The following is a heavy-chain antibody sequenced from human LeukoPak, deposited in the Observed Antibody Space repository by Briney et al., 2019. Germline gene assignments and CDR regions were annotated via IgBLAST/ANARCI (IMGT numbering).Heavy chain of an antibody. CDR3: ARAAYNSSPDY. D-gene: IGHD6-6*01. CDR2: IVSDGSGT. V-gene: IGHV3-74*01. Sequence: PGGSLRLSCAASGFTFSSYWMVWVRQTPEKGLVWVPHIVSDGSGTSYADSVKGRFTISRDNAKDTLYLQMDSLRTEDTAVYYCARAAYNSSPDYWGQGTLVTVSS. CDR1: GFTFSSYW. J-gene: IGHJ4*02.